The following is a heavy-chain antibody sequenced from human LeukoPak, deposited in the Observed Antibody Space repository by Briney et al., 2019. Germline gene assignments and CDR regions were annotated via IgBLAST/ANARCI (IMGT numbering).Heavy chain of an antibody. J-gene: IGHJ5*02. CDR2: IYYSGST. Sequence: SETLSLTCTVSGGSISSSSYYWGWIRQPPGKGLEWIGSIYYSGSTYYNPSLKSRVTISVDTSKNQFSLKLSSVTAADTAVYYCARVVVAATEWFDPWGQGTLVTVSS. CDR1: GGSISSSSYY. D-gene: IGHD2-15*01. V-gene: IGHV4-39*07. CDR3: ARVVVAATEWFDP.